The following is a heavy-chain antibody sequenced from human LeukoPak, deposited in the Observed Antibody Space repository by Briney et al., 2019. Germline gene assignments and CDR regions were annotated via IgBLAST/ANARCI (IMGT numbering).Heavy chain of an antibody. CDR3: ARGMPDTYYYDSSGYPILFYFDY. Sequence: SETLSLTCTVSGGSISSYYWSWIRQPPGKGLEWIGYIYYSGSTNYNPSLTSRVTISVDTSKNQFSLKLSSVTAADTAVCYCARGMPDTYYYDSSGYPILFYFDYWGQGTMVTVSS. CDR2: IYYSGST. V-gene: IGHV4-59*08. D-gene: IGHD3-22*01. J-gene: IGHJ4*02. CDR1: GGSISSYY.